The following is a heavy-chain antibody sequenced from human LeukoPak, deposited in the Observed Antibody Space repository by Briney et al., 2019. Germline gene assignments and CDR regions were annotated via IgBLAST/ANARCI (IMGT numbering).Heavy chain of an antibody. CDR1: GGTFSSYA. D-gene: IGHD1-26*01. Sequence: SVKVSCKASGGTFSSYAISWVRQAPGQGLEWMGRIIPILGIANYAQKFQGRVTITADKSTSTAYMELSSLRSEDTAVYYCATENIGSYYAFDIWGQGTMVTVSS. J-gene: IGHJ3*02. CDR3: ATENIGSYYAFDI. CDR2: IIPILGIA. V-gene: IGHV1-69*04.